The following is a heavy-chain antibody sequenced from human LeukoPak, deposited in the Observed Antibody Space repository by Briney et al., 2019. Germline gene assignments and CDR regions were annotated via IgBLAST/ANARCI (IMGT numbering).Heavy chain of an antibody. D-gene: IGHD3-10*01. CDR2: IHYSGST. CDR1: GGSISSNY. CDR3: ARRFGSYWYFDL. Sequence: SETLSLTCTVSGGSISSNYWNWIRQPPGKGLEWVGHIHYSGSTNYNPSLKSRVTISLDTSKNQFSLKLSSVTAADTAVYYCARRFGSYWYFDLWGRGTLVTVSS. V-gene: IGHV4-59*08. J-gene: IGHJ2*01.